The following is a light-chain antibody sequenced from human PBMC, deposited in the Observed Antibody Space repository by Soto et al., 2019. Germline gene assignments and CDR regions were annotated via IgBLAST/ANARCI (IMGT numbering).Light chain of an antibody. Sequence: QSVLTQPASVSGSPGQSITISCTGTSSDVGGYNYVSWYQQNPGKARKLMIYEVSNRPSGVSNRFSGSKSGNTASLTISGLQAEDEADYYCSSYTSSSTYVFGTGTKLTVL. V-gene: IGLV2-14*01. CDR1: SSDVGGYNY. CDR2: EVS. J-gene: IGLJ1*01. CDR3: SSYTSSSTYV.